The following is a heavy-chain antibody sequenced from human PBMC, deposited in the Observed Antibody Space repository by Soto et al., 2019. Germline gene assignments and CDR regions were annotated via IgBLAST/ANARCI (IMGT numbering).Heavy chain of an antibody. CDR1: GYTFTSCG. Sequence: QVHLVQSGDEVKKPGASVKVSCKASGYTFTSCGISWVRQAPGQGLEWMGLINTYNGYTNYPQNFQGRVTMTTDTSTGTVYMELRTLTSDDTAVYYCARDLTEGLDVWGQGTTVTVSS. CDR3: ARDLTEGLDV. D-gene: IGHD7-27*01. V-gene: IGHV1-18*01. CDR2: INTYNGYT. J-gene: IGHJ6*02.